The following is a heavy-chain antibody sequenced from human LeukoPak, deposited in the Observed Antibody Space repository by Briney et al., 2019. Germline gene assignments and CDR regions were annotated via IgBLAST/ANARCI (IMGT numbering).Heavy chain of an antibody. CDR3: AQGSGFYYDY. V-gene: IGHV3-15*07. CDR1: GFTFGGYS. CDR2: IKRETDGGTT. Sequence: GGSLRLSCTASGFTFGGYSMNWLRQAPGKGLEWVGLIKRETDGGTTDFAAPVKGRFTISRDDSKNTLYLQMNRLTSEDTAVYYCAQGSGFYYDYWGQGTLVTVSS. D-gene: IGHD3-22*01. J-gene: IGHJ4*02.